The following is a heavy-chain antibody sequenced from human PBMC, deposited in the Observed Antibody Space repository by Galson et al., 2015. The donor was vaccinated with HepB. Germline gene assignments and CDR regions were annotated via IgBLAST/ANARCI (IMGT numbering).Heavy chain of an antibody. J-gene: IGHJ4*02. CDR3: ARDRVDYYGSGSYYNFDY. D-gene: IGHD3-10*01. CDR1: GFTFSSYS. V-gene: IGHV3-21*01. Sequence: SLRLSCAASGFTFSSYSMNWVRQAPGKGLEWVSSISSSSSYIYYADSVKGRFTISRDNAKNSLYLQMNSLRAEDTAVYYCARDRVDYYGSGSYYNFDYWGQGTLGTVSS. CDR2: ISSSSSYI.